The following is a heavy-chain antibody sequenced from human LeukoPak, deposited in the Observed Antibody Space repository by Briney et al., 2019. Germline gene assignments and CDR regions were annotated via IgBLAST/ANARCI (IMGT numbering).Heavy chain of an antibody. D-gene: IGHD2-15*01. Sequence: SQTLSLTCTVSGGSISSGGYYWSWIRQHPGKGLEWIGYIYYSGSTYYNPSLKSRVTISVDTSKNQFSLKLSSVTAADTAVYYCARDPRYCSGGSCYPPYGMDVWGQGTTDTVSS. CDR2: IYYSGST. V-gene: IGHV4-31*03. CDR1: GGSISSGGYY. J-gene: IGHJ6*02. CDR3: ARDPRYCSGGSCYPPYGMDV.